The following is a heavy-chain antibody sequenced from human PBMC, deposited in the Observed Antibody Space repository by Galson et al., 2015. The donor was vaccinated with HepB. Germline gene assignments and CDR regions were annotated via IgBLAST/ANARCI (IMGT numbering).Heavy chain of an antibody. CDR3: ARDRTMIAGMGWFDS. J-gene: IGHJ5*01. Sequence: SVKVSCKASGYSFTSYYMHWVRRAPGQGLEWMGIINPSGGSTTYAQKFQGRVTMTRDTSTTTVYMELSSLTSEDTAVYYCARDRTMIAGMGWFDSWGQGTLVTVSS. CDR1: GYSFTSYY. D-gene: IGHD3-22*01. V-gene: IGHV1-46*03. CDR2: INPSGGST.